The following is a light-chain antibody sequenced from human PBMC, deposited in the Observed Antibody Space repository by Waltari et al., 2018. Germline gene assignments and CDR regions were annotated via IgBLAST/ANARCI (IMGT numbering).Light chain of an antibody. Sequence: DIVVTQSPLSLPVTPGEPASISCRSSQSHLHSNGNNYLDWYLQKPGQSPQLLIYLGSNRAAGVPDRFSGSGSGTDFTLKISSVEAEDVVVYYCMQSLQALWTFGQGTKVEIK. J-gene: IGKJ1*01. CDR2: LGS. CDR3: MQSLQALWT. CDR1: QSHLHSNGNNY. V-gene: IGKV2-28*01.